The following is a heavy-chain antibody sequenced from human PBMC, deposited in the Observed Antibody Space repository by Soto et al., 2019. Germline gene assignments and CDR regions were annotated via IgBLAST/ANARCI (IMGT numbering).Heavy chain of an antibody. CDR2: IYYSGST. CDR3: AIRLITMVRGVAYGLDV. CDR1: GGSISSYY. J-gene: IGHJ6*02. V-gene: IGHV4-59*01. Sequence: PSETLSLTCTVSGGSISSYYWSWIRQPPGKGLEWIGYIYYSGSTNYNPSLKSRVTISVDTSKNQFSLKLSSVTAADTAVYYCAIRLITMVRGVAYGLDVWGQGTTVTVSS. D-gene: IGHD3-10*01.